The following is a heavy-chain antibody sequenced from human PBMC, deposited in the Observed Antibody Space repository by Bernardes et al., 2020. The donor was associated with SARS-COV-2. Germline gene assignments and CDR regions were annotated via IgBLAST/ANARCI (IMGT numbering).Heavy chain of an antibody. D-gene: IGHD3-22*01. J-gene: IGHJ4*02. CDR3: ARSPAETMIVVVITPFFDY. V-gene: IGHV1-18*01. Sequence: ASVKVSCKPSGYTFTSYGISWVRPAPGQGLAWMGWIIAYNGNTNYAQKLQGRVTMTTDTSTSTAYMELRSLRSDDTAVYYCARSPAETMIVVVITPFFDYWGQGTLVTVSS. CDR1: GYTFTSYG. CDR2: IIAYNGNT.